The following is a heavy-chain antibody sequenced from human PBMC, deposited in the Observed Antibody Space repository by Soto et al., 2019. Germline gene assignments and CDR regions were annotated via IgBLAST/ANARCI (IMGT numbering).Heavy chain of an antibody. CDR1: CYTFTSHG. Sequence: ASVKGSCKASCYTFTSHGISWGRQAPGQGLEWMGWISAYNGNTNYAQKLQGRVTMTTDTSTSTAYMELRSLRSDDTAVYYCARDAGIGNAFDIWGQGTMVTVSS. J-gene: IGHJ3*02. V-gene: IGHV1-18*01. CDR2: ISAYNGNT. CDR3: ARDAGIGNAFDI. D-gene: IGHD3-10*01.